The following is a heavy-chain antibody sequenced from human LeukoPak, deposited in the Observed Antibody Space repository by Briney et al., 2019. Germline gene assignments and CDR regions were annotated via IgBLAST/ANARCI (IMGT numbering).Heavy chain of an antibody. CDR3: ARSFSWRYFDG. Sequence: GASVKVSCKASGYTFTSYDINWVRQATGQGLEWMGWMNPNSGDTGYAQKFQGRVTMTRNTSINTAYMELSSLRPEDTAVYYCARSFSWRYFDGWGQGTLVTVSS. J-gene: IGHJ4*02. CDR2: MNPNSGDT. D-gene: IGHD3-9*01. V-gene: IGHV1-8*01. CDR1: GYTFTSYD.